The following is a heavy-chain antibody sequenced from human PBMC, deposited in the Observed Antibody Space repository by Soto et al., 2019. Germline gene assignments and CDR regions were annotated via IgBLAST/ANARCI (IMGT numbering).Heavy chain of an antibody. D-gene: IGHD6-25*01. CDR3: AKDQGGYNASPPDY. CDR2: ISGSGGST. J-gene: IGHJ4*02. V-gene: IGHV3-23*01. CDR1: GFTFSSYA. Sequence: EVQLLESGGGLVQPGGSLRLSYAASGFTFSSYAMSWVRQAPGKGLEWVSAISGSGGSTYYADSVKGRFTISRDNSKNTLYLQMNSLRAEDTAVYYCAKDQGGYNASPPDYWGQGTLVTVSS.